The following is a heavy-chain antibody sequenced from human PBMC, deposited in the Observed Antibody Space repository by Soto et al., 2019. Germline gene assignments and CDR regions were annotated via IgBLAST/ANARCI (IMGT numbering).Heavy chain of an antibody. Sequence: ASVKVSCKASGYTFTGNYIHWVRQAPGQGLEWMGWINPNSGGTNYAQRFQGRVTMTRDTSISTAYMELSRLRSDYTAVYYCARTQGYCTNGVCSSYHYYGMDVWGQGTTVAVSS. J-gene: IGHJ6*02. CDR2: INPNSGGT. D-gene: IGHD2-8*01. V-gene: IGHV1-2*02. CDR3: ARTQGYCTNGVCSSYHYYGMDV. CDR1: GYTFTGNY.